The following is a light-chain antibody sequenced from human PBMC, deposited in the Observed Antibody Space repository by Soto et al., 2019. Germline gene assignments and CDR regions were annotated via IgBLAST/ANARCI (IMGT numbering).Light chain of an antibody. V-gene: IGLV2-14*03. CDR3: SSYTSSTDVI. CDR1: SSDVGGYNF. Sequence: QSVLTQPASVSGSPGQSITISCTGTSSDVGGYNFVSWYQQHPGKAPKLMIYDVSNRPSGVSNRFSGSKSGNTASLTISGLQAEDETDYYCSSYTSSTDVIFGGGTKLTLL. J-gene: IGLJ2*01. CDR2: DVS.